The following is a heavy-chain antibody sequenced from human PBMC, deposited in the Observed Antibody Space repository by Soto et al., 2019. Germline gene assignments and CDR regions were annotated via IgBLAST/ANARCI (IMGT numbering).Heavy chain of an antibody. V-gene: IGHV1-8*01. Sequence: QVQLVQSGAEVKKPGASVKVSCKASGYAFTTYDINWVRQAPGQGPEWMGWMNPNSGHTVYAQKFQGRVTVTTDTCIDTVYMERRRLRYADAAFYYCDRGSMWFWGYGIAVGGHASTFPVSS. D-gene: IGHD3-10*01. CDR2: MNPNSGHT. J-gene: IGHJ6*02. CDR3: DRGSMWFWGYGIAV. CDR1: GYAFTTYD.